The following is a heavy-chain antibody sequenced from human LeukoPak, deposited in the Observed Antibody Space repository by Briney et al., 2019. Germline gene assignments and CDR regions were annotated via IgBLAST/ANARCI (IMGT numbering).Heavy chain of an antibody. CDR2: INHSGST. J-gene: IGHJ4*02. CDR1: GGSFSGYY. D-gene: IGHD6-13*01. Sequence: SETLSLTCAVYGGSFSGYYWSWIRQPPGKGLGWIGEINHSGSTNYNPSLKSRVTISVDTPKNQFSLKLSSVTAADTAVYYCARGRGYSRWGQGTLVTVSS. CDR3: ARGRGYSR. V-gene: IGHV4-34*01.